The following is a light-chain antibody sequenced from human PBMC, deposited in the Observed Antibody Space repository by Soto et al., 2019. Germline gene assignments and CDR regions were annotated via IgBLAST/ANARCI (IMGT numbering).Light chain of an antibody. CDR2: RAS. V-gene: IGKV3-15*01. CDR3: QPYNNWPYT. CDR1: QHVSSN. Sequence: EIVMTQSPATLSVSPGGSATLSCRASQHVSSNFAWYRQKPGQAPTLVIYRASTRATGIPARFSGSGSGTEFTLTISSLQYEDFAVYYCQPYNNWPYTFGQGTKLEIK. J-gene: IGKJ2*01.